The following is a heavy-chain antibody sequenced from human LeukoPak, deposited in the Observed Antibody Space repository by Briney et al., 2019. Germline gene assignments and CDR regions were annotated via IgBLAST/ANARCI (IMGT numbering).Heavy chain of an antibody. CDR3: VREIGTKTAFDI. CDR2: ISPDGAIK. V-gene: IGHV3-30*03. D-gene: IGHD1-1*01. CDR1: GFTFSSYS. J-gene: IGHJ3*02. Sequence: PGGSLRLSCAASGFTFSSYSMNWVRQAPGKGLEWVSVISPDGAIKFYADSVKGRFTISRDNFKSMLDLQMNSLGPEDTAVYYCVREIGTKTAFDIWGHGTMVTVSS.